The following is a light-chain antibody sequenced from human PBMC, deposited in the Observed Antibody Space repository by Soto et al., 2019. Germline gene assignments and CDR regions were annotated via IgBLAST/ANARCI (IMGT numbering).Light chain of an antibody. V-gene: IGLV2-8*01. J-gene: IGLJ2*01. CDR2: EVT. CDR3: SSYAGSNGML. Sequence: QSALTQPPSASGSPGQSVTISCTGTSSDVGAYNYVSWYQQHPGKAPKLVISEVTKRPSGVPDRFSGSKSGNTASLTVSGLQAEDEADYFCSSYAGSNGMLFGGGTQLTVL. CDR1: SSDVGAYNY.